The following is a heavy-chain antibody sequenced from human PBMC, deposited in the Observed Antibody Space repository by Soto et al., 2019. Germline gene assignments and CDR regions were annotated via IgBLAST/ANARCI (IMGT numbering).Heavy chain of an antibody. CDR1: GFTFSSYW. V-gene: IGHV3-7*01. D-gene: IGHD1-1*01. Sequence: GGSLRLSCAASGFTFSSYWMSWVRQAPGKGLEWVANINQDGNEDNLLDSVKGRFTISRDNAKNSLFLQMNSLRVDDTAVYYCARTGDGHHDLLDYWGQGALVTVSS. J-gene: IGHJ4*02. CDR2: INQDGNED. CDR3: ARTGDGHHDLLDY.